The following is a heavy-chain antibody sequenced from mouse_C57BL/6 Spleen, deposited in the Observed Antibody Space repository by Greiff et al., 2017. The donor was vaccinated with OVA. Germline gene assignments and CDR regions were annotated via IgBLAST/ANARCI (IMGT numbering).Heavy chain of an antibody. CDR3: ARRGVSNWYFDV. Sequence: VKLQQPGAELVKPGASVKLSCKASGYTFTSYWMQWVKQRPGQGLEWIGEIDPSDSYTNYNQKFKGKATLTVDTSSSTAYMQLSSLTSEDSAVYYCARRGVSNWYFDVWGTGTTVTVSS. CDR1: GYTFTSYW. D-gene: IGHD1-1*01. V-gene: IGHV1-50*01. J-gene: IGHJ1*03. CDR2: IDPSDSYT.